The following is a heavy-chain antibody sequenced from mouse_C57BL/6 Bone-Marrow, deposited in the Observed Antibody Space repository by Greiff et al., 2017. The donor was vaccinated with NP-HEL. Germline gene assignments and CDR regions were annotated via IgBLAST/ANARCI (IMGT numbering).Heavy chain of an antibody. CDR2: LYPGSGST. V-gene: IGHV1-55*01. CDR1: GYTFTSYW. D-gene: IGHD2-2*01. Sequence: QVQLQQPGAELVKPGASVKMSCKASGYTFTSYWITWVKQRPGQGLEWIGDLYPGSGSTNYNEKFKSKATLTGDTSSSTAYMQLSSLTSEDSAVYYCARIGYDAYWGQGTTLTVSS. CDR3: ARIGYDAY. J-gene: IGHJ2*01.